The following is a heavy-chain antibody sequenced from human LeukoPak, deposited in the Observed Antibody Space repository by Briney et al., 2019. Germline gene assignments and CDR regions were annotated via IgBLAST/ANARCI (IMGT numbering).Heavy chain of an antibody. Sequence: PGGSLRLSCAASGFTFSSYGMNWVRQAPGKGLEWVSAISGSGGSTYYADSVKGRFTISRDNSKNTLYLQMNSLRAEDTAIYYCAKALGGSGSYYPPPFDYWGQGTLVTVSS. J-gene: IGHJ4*02. CDR3: AKALGGSGSYYPPPFDY. V-gene: IGHV3-23*01. CDR2: ISGSGGST. CDR1: GFTFSSYG. D-gene: IGHD3-10*01.